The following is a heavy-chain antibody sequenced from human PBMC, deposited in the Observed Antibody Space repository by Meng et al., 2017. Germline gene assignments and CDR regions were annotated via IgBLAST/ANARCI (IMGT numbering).Heavy chain of an antibody. CDR2: AYYRSKWYH. V-gene: IGHV6-1*01. J-gene: IGHJ4*02. D-gene: IGHD1-26*01. CDR1: GDSVPSNSAA. CDR3: ARGSYSFDS. Sequence: IQRQQAGPGLVKPSRNLSRFCAISGDSVPSNSAAWNWIGQYPARGLEWLGRAYYRSKWYHDYAESVKSRISIDPDTSKNQFSLQLRSVTPEDSAVYYCARGSYSFDSWGQRTLVTVSS.